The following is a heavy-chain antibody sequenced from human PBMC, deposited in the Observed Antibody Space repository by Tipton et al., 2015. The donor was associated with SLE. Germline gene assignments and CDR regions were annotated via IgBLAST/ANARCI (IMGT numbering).Heavy chain of an antibody. CDR2: IYYSGST. D-gene: IGHD6-13*01. CDR3: ARPTSYSSSWYWGAFDY. Sequence: TLSLTCTVSGGSISSYYWSWIRQPPGKGLEWIGYIYYSGSTNYNPSLKSRVTISVDTSKNQFSLKLSSVTAADTAVYYCARPTSYSSSWYWGAFDYWGQGTLVTVSS. CDR1: GGSISSYY. V-gene: IGHV4-59*12. J-gene: IGHJ4*02.